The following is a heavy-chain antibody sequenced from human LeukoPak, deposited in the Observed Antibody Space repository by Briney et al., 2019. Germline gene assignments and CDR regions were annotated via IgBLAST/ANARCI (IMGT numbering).Heavy chain of an antibody. CDR2: INPDGDVT. CDR1: GYSFTGYY. Sequence: ASVKVSCKASGYSFTGYYIHWVRQAPGQGLEWMGWINPDGDVTKSAQKFQGRVTMTTDKSINTVFMELSGLTSDDTALYYCARKRGYSGYDRAFDIWGQGTMVTVSS. V-gene: IGHV1-2*02. CDR3: ARKRGYSGYDRAFDI. D-gene: IGHD5-12*01. J-gene: IGHJ3*02.